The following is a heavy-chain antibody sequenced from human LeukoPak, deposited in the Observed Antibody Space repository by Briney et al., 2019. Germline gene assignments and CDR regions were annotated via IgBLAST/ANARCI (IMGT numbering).Heavy chain of an antibody. CDR1: GYTFTSYG. V-gene: IGHV1-18*01. D-gene: IGHD4-17*01. J-gene: IGHJ3*02. CDR2: ISAYNGNT. Sequence: EASVKVSCKASGYTFTSYGISWVRQAPGQGLEWMGWISAYNGNTNYAQKLQGRVTMTTDTSTSTAYMELRSLRSDDTAVYYCARALAVDYGDWGRITGGFAFDIWGQGTMVTVSS. CDR3: ARALAVDYGDWGRITGGFAFDI.